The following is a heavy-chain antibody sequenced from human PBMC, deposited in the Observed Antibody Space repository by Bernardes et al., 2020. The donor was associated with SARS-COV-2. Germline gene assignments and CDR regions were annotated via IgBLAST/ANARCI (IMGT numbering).Heavy chain of an antibody. Sequence: GALILSCAVSGFTFSRYWMHWARQVPGTGLVWVSRIKSDGSSTNYADSVKGRFTISRDNAKDTLYLQMNSLRAEDTAVYYCLRENWGIDYWGQGTLVTVSS. CDR2: IKSDGSST. CDR3: LRENWGIDY. CDR1: GFTFSRYW. J-gene: IGHJ4*02. D-gene: IGHD7-27*01. V-gene: IGHV3-74*01.